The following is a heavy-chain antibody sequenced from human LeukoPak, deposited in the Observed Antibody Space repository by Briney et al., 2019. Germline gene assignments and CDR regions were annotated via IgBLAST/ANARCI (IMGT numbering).Heavy chain of an antibody. CDR1: GFTFSSYA. CDR3: AKALKDSHYYDSSVVALDI. J-gene: IGHJ3*02. CDR2: ISGSGGNT. Sequence: GGSLRLSCAASGFTFSSYAMSWVRQAPGKGLEWVSSISGSGGNTYYADSVKGRFTISRDNSKNTLYLQMNSLRAEDTALYYCAKALKDSHYYDSSVVALDIWGQGTMVTVSS. V-gene: IGHV3-23*01. D-gene: IGHD3-22*01.